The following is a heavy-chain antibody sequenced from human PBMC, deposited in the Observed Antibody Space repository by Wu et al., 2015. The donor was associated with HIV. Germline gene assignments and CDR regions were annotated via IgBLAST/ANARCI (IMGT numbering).Heavy chain of an antibody. Sequence: QVQLVQSGAEMKKPGASVKVSCEASGYTFNVYYMHWVRQAPGQGLEWMGWINTNSGGAYYAQKFQGRVTMTRDTSIGTAYMELTGLRSDDTAIYYCARVSGTTARADFWGQGT. J-gene: IGHJ4*02. CDR2: INTNSGGA. V-gene: IGHV1-2*02. CDR3: ARVSGTTARADF. D-gene: IGHD1-1*01. CDR1: GYTFNVYY.